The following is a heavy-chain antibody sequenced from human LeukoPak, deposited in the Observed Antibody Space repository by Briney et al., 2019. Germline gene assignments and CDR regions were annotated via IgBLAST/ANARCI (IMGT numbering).Heavy chain of an antibody. Sequence: GGSLRLSCAASGFTFDDSVMSWVRQAPGKGLEWVSGINWNGGSTGYADSVKGRFTISRDNAKNSLYLQLNSLRVEDTAVYYCARIQRGSLVAIDYWGQGTLATVSS. CDR1: GFTFDDSV. V-gene: IGHV3-20*04. J-gene: IGHJ4*02. D-gene: IGHD5-12*01. CDR3: ARIQRGSLVAIDY. CDR2: INWNGGST.